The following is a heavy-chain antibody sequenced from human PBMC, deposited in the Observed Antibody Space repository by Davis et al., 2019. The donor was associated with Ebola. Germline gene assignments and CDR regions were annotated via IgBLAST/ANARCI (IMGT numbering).Heavy chain of an antibody. CDR2: IDYTGSA. D-gene: IGHD1-20*01. CDR1: SGSFSSYY. V-gene: IGHV4-59*08. CDR3: ATSRITGVHKYVH. J-gene: IGHJ4*02. Sequence: SETLSLTCTVSSGSFSSYYWSWIRQPPGKGLEWIGYIDYTGSANYNPSLKSRVTISVDMSKNQFSLKLTSVTAADMAMYYCATSRITGVHKYVHWGQGTLVTVSS.